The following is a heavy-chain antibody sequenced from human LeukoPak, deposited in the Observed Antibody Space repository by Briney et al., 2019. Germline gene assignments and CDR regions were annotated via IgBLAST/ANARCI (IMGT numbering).Heavy chain of an antibody. V-gene: IGHV3-48*02. D-gene: IGHD3-10*01. Sequence: GGSLRLSCAASGFTLISYSMNWVRQTPGKGLEWVSSISSSSGTIYYSDSVKGRFTISRDNAKNSLYLQMNSLRDEDTAVYYCARGGYYGSGSYQFDYWGQGTLVTVSS. CDR2: ISSSSGTI. CDR3: ARGGYYGSGSYQFDY. J-gene: IGHJ4*02. CDR1: GFTLISYS.